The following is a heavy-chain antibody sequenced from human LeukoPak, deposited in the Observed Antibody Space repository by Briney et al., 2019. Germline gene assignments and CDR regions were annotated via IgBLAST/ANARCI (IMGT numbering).Heavy chain of an antibody. D-gene: IGHD3-10*01. CDR1: GYTFTNYD. Sequence: ASVKISCKATGYTFTNYDVNWVRQATGQGLEWMGWMNPKSQNTGYAQKFQGRVTITTNPSISTAYMELSSLRSEDTAVYYCARGLKGNYYSGSETYRWFAPWGQGTLVTVSS. J-gene: IGHJ5*02. V-gene: IGHV1-8*03. CDR3: ARGLKGNYYSGSETYRWFAP. CDR2: MNPKSQNT.